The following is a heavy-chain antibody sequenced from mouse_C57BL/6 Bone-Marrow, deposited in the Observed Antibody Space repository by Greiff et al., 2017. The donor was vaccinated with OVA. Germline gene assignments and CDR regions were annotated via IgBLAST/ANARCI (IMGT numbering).Heavy chain of an antibody. CDR1: GFTFSSYA. V-gene: IGHV5-9-1*02. D-gene: IGHD2-10*01. CDR3: TRGGGLLHYFDY. J-gene: IGHJ2*01. CDR2: ISSGGDYI. Sequence: EVKLMESGEGLVKPGGSLKLSCAASGFTFSSYAMSWVRQTPEKRLEWVAYISSGGDYIYYADTVKGRFTISRDNARNTLYLQMSSLKSEDTAMYYCTRGGGLLHYFDYWGQGTTLTVSS.